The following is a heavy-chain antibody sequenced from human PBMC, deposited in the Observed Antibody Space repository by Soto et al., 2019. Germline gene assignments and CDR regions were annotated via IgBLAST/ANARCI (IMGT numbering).Heavy chain of an antibody. CDR1: GFTFSSYS. Sequence: GGSLRLSCAASGFTFSSYSMNWVRQAPGKGLEWVSYISSSSSTIYYADSVKGRFTISRDNAKNSLYLQMNSLRAEDTAVYYCARDKVATTLGLALHRDPFDYWGQGTLVTVSS. CDR2: ISSSSSTI. J-gene: IGHJ4*02. CDR3: ARDKVATTLGLALHRDPFDY. V-gene: IGHV3-48*01. D-gene: IGHD5-12*01.